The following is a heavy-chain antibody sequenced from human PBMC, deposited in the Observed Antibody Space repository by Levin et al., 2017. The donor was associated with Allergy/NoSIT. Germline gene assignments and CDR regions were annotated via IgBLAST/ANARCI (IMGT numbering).Heavy chain of an antibody. J-gene: IGHJ5*02. Sequence: SETLSLTCTVSGGSISSSSYYWGWIRQPPGKGLEWIGSIYYSGSTYYNPSLKSRVTISVDTSKNQFSLKLSSVTAADTAVYYCARHGGAYDSSGYYYFDWFDPWGQGTLVTVSS. V-gene: IGHV4-39*01. CDR3: ARHGGAYDSSGYYYFDWFDP. CDR1: GGSISSSSYY. D-gene: IGHD3-22*01. CDR2: IYYSGST.